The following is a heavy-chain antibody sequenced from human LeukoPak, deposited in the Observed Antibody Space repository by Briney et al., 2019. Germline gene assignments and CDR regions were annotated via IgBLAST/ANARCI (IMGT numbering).Heavy chain of an antibody. CDR2: IYYSGST. J-gene: IGHJ4*02. CDR3: ARYYYDSSGYAPSNTYFDY. V-gene: IGHV4-59*08. CDR1: GGSISSYY. D-gene: IGHD3-22*01. Sequence: SETLSLTCTVSGGSISSYYWSWIRQPPGKGLEWIGYIYYSGSTNYNPSLKSRVTISVDTSKNQFSLKLSSVTAADTAVYYCARYYYDSSGYAPSNTYFDYWGQGTLVTVSS.